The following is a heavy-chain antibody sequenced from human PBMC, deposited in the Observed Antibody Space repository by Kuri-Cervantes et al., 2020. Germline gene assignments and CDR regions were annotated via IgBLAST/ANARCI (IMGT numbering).Heavy chain of an antibody. V-gene: IGHV1-2*02. J-gene: IGHJ4*02. D-gene: IGHD3-22*01. CDR1: GYTFTGAY. CDR3: ARVDHYYDSSGWVFDY. Sequence: ASVKVSCKASGYTFTGAYMHWVRQAPGQGLEWMGWINPNSGGTNYAQKFQGRVTMTRDTSISTAYMELCRLRSDDTAVYYCARVDHYYDSSGWVFDYWGQGTLVTVSS. CDR2: INPNSGGT.